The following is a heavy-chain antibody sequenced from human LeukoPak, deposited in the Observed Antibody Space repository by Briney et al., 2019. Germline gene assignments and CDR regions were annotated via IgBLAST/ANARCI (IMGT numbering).Heavy chain of an antibody. J-gene: IGHJ4*02. CDR1: GYSFTSYW. D-gene: IGHD3-3*01. V-gene: IGHV5-51*01. Sequence: GESLKISCKGSGYSFTSYWIGWVRQMPGKGLEWMGIIYPGDSDTRYSPSFQGQVTISADKSISTAYLQWSSLKAPDTAMYYCARLKPHLEWFYYFDYWGQGTLVTVSS. CDR2: IYPGDSDT. CDR3: ARLKPHLEWFYYFDY.